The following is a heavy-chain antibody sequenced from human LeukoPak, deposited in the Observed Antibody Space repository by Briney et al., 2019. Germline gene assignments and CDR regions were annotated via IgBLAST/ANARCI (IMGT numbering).Heavy chain of an antibody. Sequence: SQTLSLTCTVSGGSISSGGYYWSWIRQLPGKGLEWIGYIYHSGSTYYNPSLKSRVTISVDRSKNQFSLKLSSVTAADTAVYYCAREGYSSVQDYWGQGTLVTVSS. J-gene: IGHJ4*02. D-gene: IGHD6-25*01. V-gene: IGHV4-30-2*01. CDR3: AREGYSSVQDY. CDR2: IYHSGST. CDR1: GGSISSGGYY.